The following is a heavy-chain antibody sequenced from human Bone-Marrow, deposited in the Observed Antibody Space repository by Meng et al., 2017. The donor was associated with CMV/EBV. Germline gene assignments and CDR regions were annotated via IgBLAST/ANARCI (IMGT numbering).Heavy chain of an antibody. CDR2: VNTNTGKT. Sequence: ASVKVCCKASGYTFTSYDVNWVRQAPGQGLEWMGWVNTNTGKTGYAQKFQDRLTISRDNSITTAYMELSSLRSEDTAVYYCARVVPGPNNRFDPWGQGSRVTGYS. CDR3: ARVVPGPNNRFDP. J-gene: IGHJ5*02. V-gene: IGHV1-8*01. CDR1: GYTFTSYD. D-gene: IGHD7-27*01.